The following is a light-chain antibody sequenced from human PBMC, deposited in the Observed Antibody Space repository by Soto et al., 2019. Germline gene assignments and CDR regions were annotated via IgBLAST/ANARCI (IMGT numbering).Light chain of an antibody. J-gene: IGKJ4*01. CDR2: VAY. Sequence: EIVLTQSPGTLSLSPGERATLACRASQSVSSSYLAGYKQKPGQAPRLLIDVAYSRATGIPDRFSGSGSRTYVTITISRVAPEDSAVYYGQQYGSYRALTLGAGTKVEI. CDR3: QQYGSYRALT. V-gene: IGKV3-20*01. CDR1: QSVSSSY.